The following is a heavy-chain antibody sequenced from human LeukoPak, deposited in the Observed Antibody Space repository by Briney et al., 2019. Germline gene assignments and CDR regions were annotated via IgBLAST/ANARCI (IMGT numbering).Heavy chain of an antibody. D-gene: IGHD3-10*01. CDR2: ISYSSSYI. CDR1: GFTFSSSA. Sequence: GGSLRLSCAASGFTFSSSAMSWVRQAPGKGLEWVSSISYSSSYIYYADSVKGRFTISRDNAKNSLYLQMNSLRAEDTAVYYCARVYQGVSLFDGIDYWGQGTLVTVSS. V-gene: IGHV3-21*01. CDR3: ARVYQGVSLFDGIDY. J-gene: IGHJ4*02.